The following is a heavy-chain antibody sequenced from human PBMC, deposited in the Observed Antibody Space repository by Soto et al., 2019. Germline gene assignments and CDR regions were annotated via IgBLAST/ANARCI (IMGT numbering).Heavy chain of an antibody. CDR3: AKDGEDLAAGYFDY. J-gene: IGHJ4*02. CDR1: GFPFSSYG. D-gene: IGHD6-13*01. CDR2: ISYDGSNK. V-gene: IGHV3-30*18. Sequence: PGGSLRLSCAASGFPFSSYGMHWVRPAPGKGLEWVAVISYDGSNKYYADSVKGRFTISRDNSKNTLYLQMNSLRAEDTAVYYCAKDGEDLAAGYFDYWGQGTLVTVSS.